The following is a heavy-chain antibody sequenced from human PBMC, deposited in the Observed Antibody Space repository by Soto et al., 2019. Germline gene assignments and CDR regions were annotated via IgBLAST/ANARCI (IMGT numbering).Heavy chain of an antibody. CDR2: IDPSDSYT. CDR1: GCSFTSYW. Sequence: PGESLKISCKGSGCSFTSYWISWVRQMPGKGLEWMGRIDPSDSYTNYSPSFQGHVTISADKSISTAYLQWSSLKASDTAMYYCARQGVEVGATPPNWFDPWGQGTLVTVSS. CDR3: ARQGVEVGATPPNWFDP. V-gene: IGHV5-10-1*01. D-gene: IGHD1-26*01. J-gene: IGHJ5*02.